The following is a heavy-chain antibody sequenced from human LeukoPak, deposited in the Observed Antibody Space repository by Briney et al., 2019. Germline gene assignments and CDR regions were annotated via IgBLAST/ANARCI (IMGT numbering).Heavy chain of an antibody. J-gene: IGHJ5*02. Sequence: SVKVSCKASGGTFSSYAISWVRQAPGQGLEWMGGIIPIFGTANYAQKFQGRVTITADESTSTAYMELSSLRPEDTAVYYCAMGNVLRFLNWFDPWGQGILVTVSS. CDR2: IIPIFGTA. CDR1: GGTFSSYA. D-gene: IGHD3-3*01. V-gene: IGHV1-69*13. CDR3: AMGNVLRFLNWFDP.